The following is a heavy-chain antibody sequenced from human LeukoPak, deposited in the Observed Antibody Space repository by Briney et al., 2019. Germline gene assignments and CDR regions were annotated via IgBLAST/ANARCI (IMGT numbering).Heavy chain of an antibody. CDR3: ARDGPDSLYFDY. CDR2: IYRGGAT. Sequence: VGSLRVSCAASGFTVSSNYMSWVRQAPGKGLEWVSVIYRGGATYYADSVKDRFTISRDISKNTLFLQMNSLRAEDTAVYFGARDGPDSLYFDYWGQ. V-gene: IGHV3-66*01. J-gene: IGHJ4*02. CDR1: GFTVSSNY. D-gene: IGHD2-2*01.